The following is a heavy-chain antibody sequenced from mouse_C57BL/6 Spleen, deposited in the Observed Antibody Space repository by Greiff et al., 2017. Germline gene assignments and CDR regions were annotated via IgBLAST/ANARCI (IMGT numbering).Heavy chain of an antibody. D-gene: IGHD3-2*02. J-gene: IGHJ3*01. CDR2: LDPDDGDT. CDR3: TTGAAQAWFAY. Sequence: EVQLLQSGAELVRPGASVQLSCTASGFNFNDYYMHWVNPRPEQGLEWIGRLDPDDGDTEYAPKFPCKATMTADTTSNTAYLQLSSLTSEDTAVYYCTTGAAQAWFAYWGQGTLVTVSA. CDR1: GFNFNDYY. V-gene: IGHV14-1*01.